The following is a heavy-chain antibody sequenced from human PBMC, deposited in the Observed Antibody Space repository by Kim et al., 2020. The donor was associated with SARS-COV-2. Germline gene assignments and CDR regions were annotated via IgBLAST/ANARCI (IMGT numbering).Heavy chain of an antibody. V-gene: IGHV3-23*01. J-gene: IGHJ4*02. CDR3: AKGARYSGTWYVDF. Sequence: YADSVGGRFTISRDDSKNILYLQMESLRPEDTAVYYCAKGARYSGTWYVDFWGPGTLVTVSS. D-gene: IGHD1-26*01.